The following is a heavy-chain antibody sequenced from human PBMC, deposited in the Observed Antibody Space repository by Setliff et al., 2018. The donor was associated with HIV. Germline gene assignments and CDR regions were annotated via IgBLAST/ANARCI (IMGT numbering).Heavy chain of an antibody. Sequence: SETLSLTCTVSGGSISSSSYYWGWIRQPPGKGLEWIGSIYYSGSTYYNPSLKSLVTISVDTSKNQFSLKLSSVTAADTAVYYCARRGAGRNWFDPWGQGTLVTVSS. CDR1: GGSISSSSYY. V-gene: IGHV4-39*07. CDR3: ARRGAGRNWFDP. J-gene: IGHJ5*02. D-gene: IGHD1-26*01. CDR2: IYYSGST.